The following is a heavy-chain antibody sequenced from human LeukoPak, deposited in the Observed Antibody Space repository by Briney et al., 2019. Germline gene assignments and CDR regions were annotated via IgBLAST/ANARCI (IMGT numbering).Heavy chain of an antibody. D-gene: IGHD6-19*01. J-gene: IGHJ4*02. CDR1: GFTFSSYS. Sequence: GGSLRLSCAASGFTFSSYSMNWVRQATGKGLEWVSSISSSSSYIYYADSVKGPFTISRDKAKNSLYLQMNSLRAEDTAVYYCARDLSGWPDYWGQGTLVTVSS. V-gene: IGHV3-21*01. CDR3: ARDLSGWPDY. CDR2: ISSSSSYI.